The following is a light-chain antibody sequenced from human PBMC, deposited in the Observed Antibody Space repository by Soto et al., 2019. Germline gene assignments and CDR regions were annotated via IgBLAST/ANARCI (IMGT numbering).Light chain of an antibody. V-gene: IGLV2-14*01. CDR1: SSDVGGYNY. J-gene: IGLJ1*01. CDR3: SSYTSSSTLYV. Sequence: QSALTQPASVSGSPAQSITISCTGTSSDVGGYNYVSWYQQHPGKAPKLMIFDVSNRPSGVSNRFSGSKSGNTASLTISGLQAEDEADYYCSSYTSSSTLYVFGTGTKLTVL. CDR2: DVS.